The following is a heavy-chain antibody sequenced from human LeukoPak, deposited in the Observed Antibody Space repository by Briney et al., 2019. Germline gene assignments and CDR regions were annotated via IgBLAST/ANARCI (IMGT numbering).Heavy chain of an antibody. V-gene: IGHV1-18*01. CDR3: ARSPMIVVVTDFDY. CDR2: ISAYNGNT. CDR1: GYTFTSYG. D-gene: IGHD3-22*01. Sequence: GASVKVSCRASGYTFTSYGITWVRQAPGQGLEWMGWISAYNGNTNYAQKLKGRVTMTTDTSTSTAYMELRSLRSDDTAVYYCARSPMIVVVTDFDYWAQGTLLTVSS. J-gene: IGHJ4*02.